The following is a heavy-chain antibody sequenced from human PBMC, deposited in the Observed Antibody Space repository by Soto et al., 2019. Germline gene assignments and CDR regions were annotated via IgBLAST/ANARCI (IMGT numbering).Heavy chain of an antibody. J-gene: IGHJ6*02. CDR1: GGSISSSSYY. V-gene: IGHV4-39*01. Sequence: PSETLSLTCTVSGGSISSSSYYWGWIRQPPGKGLEWIGSIYYSGSTYCNPSLKSRVTISVDTSKNQFSLKLSSVTAADTAVYYCARHTEGTNGYYYYGMDVWGQGTTVTVSS. D-gene: IGHD2-8*01. CDR3: ARHTEGTNGYYYYGMDV. CDR2: IYYSGST.